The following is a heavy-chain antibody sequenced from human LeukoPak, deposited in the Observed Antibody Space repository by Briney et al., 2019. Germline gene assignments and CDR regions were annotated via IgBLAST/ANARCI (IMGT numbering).Heavy chain of an antibody. CDR3: AKLVTVTTVNFDY. Sequence: GGSLRLSCAASGFTFRSYAMTWVRQAPVKGLEWVSGISGSGGSTYYADSVKGRFTISRDNSKNTLYLQMNSLRAEDTAVYYCAKLVTVTTVNFDYWGQGTLVTVSS. D-gene: IGHD4-17*01. V-gene: IGHV3-23*01. J-gene: IGHJ4*02. CDR2: ISGSGGST. CDR1: GFTFRSYA.